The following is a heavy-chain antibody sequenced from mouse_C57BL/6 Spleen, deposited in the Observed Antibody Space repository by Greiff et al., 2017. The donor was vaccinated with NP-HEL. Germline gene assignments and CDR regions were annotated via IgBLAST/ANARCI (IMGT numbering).Heavy chain of an antibody. J-gene: IGHJ4*01. V-gene: IGHV5-9*01. CDR3: ARKGLLDAMDY. CDR1: GFTFSSYT. D-gene: IGHD1-1*01. Sequence: EVMLVESGGGLVKPGGSLKLSCAASGFTFSSYTMSWVRQTPEKRLEWVATISGGGGNTYYPDSVKGRFTISRDNAKNTLYLQMSSLRSEDTALYYCARKGLLDAMDYWGQGTSVTVSS. CDR2: ISGGGGNT.